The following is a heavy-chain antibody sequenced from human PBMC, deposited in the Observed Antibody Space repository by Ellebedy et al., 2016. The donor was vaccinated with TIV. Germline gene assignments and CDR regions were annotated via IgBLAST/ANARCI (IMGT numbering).Heavy chain of an antibody. CDR2: ISYDGSNK. J-gene: IGHJ6*02. D-gene: IGHD1-26*01. CDR1: GFTFSSYG. CDR3: ARDLKAAPGYGRYYYYGMDG. V-gene: IGHV3-33*05. Sequence: GESLKISXAASGFTFSSYGMHWVRQAPGKGLEWVAVISYDGSNKYYADSVKGRFTISRDNAKNSLYLQMNSLRAEDTAVYYCARDLKAAPGYGRYYYYGMDGWGQGTTVTVSS.